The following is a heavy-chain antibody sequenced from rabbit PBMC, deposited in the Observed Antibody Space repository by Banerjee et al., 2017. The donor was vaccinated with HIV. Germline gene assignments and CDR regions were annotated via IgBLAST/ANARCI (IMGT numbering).Heavy chain of an antibody. CDR3: ARAYYTYGDAYATNGLDL. Sequence: QEQLVESGGDLVKPGASLTLTCTDSGFSFSSGYDMYWVRQAPGKGLERIACIYITFGSTYYASWAKGRFTISKTSSTTVTLQMTSLTAADTATYFCARAYYTYGDAYATNGLDLWGPGTLVTVS. J-gene: IGHJ3*01. D-gene: IGHD6-1*01. CDR1: GFSFSSGYD. CDR2: IYITFGST. V-gene: IGHV1S45*01.